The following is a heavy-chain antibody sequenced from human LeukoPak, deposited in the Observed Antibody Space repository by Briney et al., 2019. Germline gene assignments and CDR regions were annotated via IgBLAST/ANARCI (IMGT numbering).Heavy chain of an antibody. V-gene: IGHV3-11*06. CDR1: GFTFSDY. Sequence: GGSLRLSCAASGFTFSDYMNWVRQAPGKGLEWISYIGIDSGNTNYADSVKGRFTISGDKAKNSLYLQMDSLRVEDTAVYYCARDYKYAFDNWGQGTLVTVSS. J-gene: IGHJ4*02. CDR2: IGIDSGNT. D-gene: IGHD5-24*01. CDR3: ARDYKYAFDN.